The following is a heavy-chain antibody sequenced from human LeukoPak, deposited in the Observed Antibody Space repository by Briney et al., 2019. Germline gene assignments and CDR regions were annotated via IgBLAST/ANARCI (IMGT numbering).Heavy chain of an antibody. CDR1: GFTFRDYA. D-gene: IGHD2-21*02. CDR2: IRGSGTST. Sequence: GGSLRLSCAASGFTFRDYAMSWVRQAPGKGLEWVSAIRGSGTSTFYADSVQGRFAISRDNSKDTMYLQMNSLRAEDSAVYYCAKCGGGDCYPGGAFDVWGQGTMVIVSS. CDR3: AKCGGGDCYPGGAFDV. V-gene: IGHV3-23*01. J-gene: IGHJ3*01.